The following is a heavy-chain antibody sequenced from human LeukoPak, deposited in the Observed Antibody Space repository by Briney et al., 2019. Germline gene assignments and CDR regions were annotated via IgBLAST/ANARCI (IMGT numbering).Heavy chain of an antibody. D-gene: IGHD1-1*01. CDR2: IYSGGDT. CDR3: AKSWVNDGDY. CDR1: GFTFSSHV. V-gene: IGHV3-66*01. J-gene: IGHJ4*02. Sequence: GGSLRLSWATSGFTFSSHVMSWVRQAPGKGLEWVSVIYSGGDTYYADSVKGRFTISRSNSKNTLYLQMNSLRAEGTAVYYCAKSWVNDGDYWGQGTLVTVSS.